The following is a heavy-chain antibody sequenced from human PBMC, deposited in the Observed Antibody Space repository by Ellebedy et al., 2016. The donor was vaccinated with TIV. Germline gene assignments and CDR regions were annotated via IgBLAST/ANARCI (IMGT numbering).Heavy chain of an antibody. D-gene: IGHD6-13*01. CDR3: ARSRSSSWFYYFDY. CDR2: IIPIFGTA. Sequence: AASVKVSCKASGGTFSSYAISWVRQAPGQGLEWMGGIIPIFGTANYAQKFQGRVTITADESTITAYMELSSLRSEDTAVYYCARSRSSSWFYYFDYWGQGTLVTVSS. V-gene: IGHV1-69*13. CDR1: GGTFSSYA. J-gene: IGHJ4*02.